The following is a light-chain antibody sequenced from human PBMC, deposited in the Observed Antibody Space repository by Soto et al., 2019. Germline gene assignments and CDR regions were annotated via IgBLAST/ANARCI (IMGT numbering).Light chain of an antibody. CDR2: SNN. J-gene: IGLJ2*01. CDR1: SSNIGSNT. CDR3: AAWDDRLNGVV. Sequence: QSVLTQPPSASGTPGQRVTISCSGSSSNIGSNTVNWYQQLPGTAPKLLIYSNNQQPSGVPDRFSGSKSGTAASLAISGLQSEDEADDYCAAWDDRLNGVVFGGGTKVTVL. V-gene: IGLV1-44*01.